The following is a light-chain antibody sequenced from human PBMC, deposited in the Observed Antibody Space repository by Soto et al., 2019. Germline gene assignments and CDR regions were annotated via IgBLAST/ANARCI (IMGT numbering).Light chain of an antibody. CDR1: QSITSY. CDR2: AAS. Sequence: DIQMTQSPSSLSASVGDRVTITCRASQSITSYLNWYLQKPGKAPELLIHAASRLQSGVPSRFSGSGSATDFTLTISSLQPEDFATYYCQQTYGTPQTFGQGTKVEIK. J-gene: IGKJ1*01. V-gene: IGKV1-39*01. CDR3: QQTYGTPQT.